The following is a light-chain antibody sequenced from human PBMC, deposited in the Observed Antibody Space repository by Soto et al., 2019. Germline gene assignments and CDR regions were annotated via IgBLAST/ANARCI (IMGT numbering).Light chain of an antibody. CDR1: QYIDTS. CDR2: GAY. Sequence: DIRMTQSPSSVSASLGDRVTITCRASQYIDTSLAWYQQRPGEAPKLRIYGAYSLHVGIPSRFSGSGSGTAFSLIITGLQPGDFAAYYCQQNDTSVATFGQGTKVDIK. CDR3: QQNDTSVAT. J-gene: IGKJ1*01. V-gene: IGKV1-12*01.